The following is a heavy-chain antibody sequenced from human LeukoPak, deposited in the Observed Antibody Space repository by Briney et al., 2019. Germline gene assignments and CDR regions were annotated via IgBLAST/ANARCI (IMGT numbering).Heavy chain of an antibody. V-gene: IGHV4-39*01. J-gene: IGHJ4*02. CDR1: GGSISSSSYY. CDR2: IYYSGST. D-gene: IGHD6-19*01. CDR3: ARSIAVAGAPYYFDY. Sequence: SETLSLTCTVSGGSISSSSYYWGWIRQPPGKWLEWIGSIYYSGSTYYNPSLKSRVTISVDTSKNQFSLKLSSVTAADTAVYYCARSIAVAGAPYYFDYWGQGTLVTVSS.